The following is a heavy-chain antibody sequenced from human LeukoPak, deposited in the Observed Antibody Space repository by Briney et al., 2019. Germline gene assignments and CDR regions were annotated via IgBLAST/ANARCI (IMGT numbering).Heavy chain of an antibody. V-gene: IGHV3-30-3*01. J-gene: IGHJ4*02. CDR2: ISYDGSNK. Sequence: GGSLRLSCAASGFTFSSYAMHWVRQAPGKGLEWVAVISYDGSNKYYADSVKGRFTISRDNSKNTLYLQMNSLRAEDTAVYYCARVLKAGEAGYSDLDYWGQGTLVTVSS. CDR1: GFTFSSYA. CDR3: ARVLKAGEAGYSDLDY. D-gene: IGHD5-24*01.